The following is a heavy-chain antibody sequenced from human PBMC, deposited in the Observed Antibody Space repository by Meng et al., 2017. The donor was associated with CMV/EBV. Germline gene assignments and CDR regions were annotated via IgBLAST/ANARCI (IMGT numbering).Heavy chain of an antibody. D-gene: IGHD2-15*01. Sequence: GESLKISCAASGFTFSIYWMTWVRQAPGKGLEWVGNIKVDGSDKYYVDSVKGRFTISRDNAKNSLYLQMNSLRAEDTAVYYCARGGRSVVGVYDPWGQGTLVTVSS. CDR3: ARGGRSVVGVYDP. V-gene: IGHV3-7*01. CDR2: IKVDGSDK. CDR1: GFTFSIYW. J-gene: IGHJ5*02.